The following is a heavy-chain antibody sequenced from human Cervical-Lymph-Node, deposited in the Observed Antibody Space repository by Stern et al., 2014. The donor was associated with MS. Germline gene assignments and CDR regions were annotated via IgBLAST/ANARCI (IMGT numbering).Heavy chain of an antibody. CDR2: IIPILRAT. CDR1: GGPLTSYA. Sequence: VQLVESGAVVRQPGSSVKVSCKASGGPLTSYAISWVRQAPGQGLELLGVIIPILRATTYAQKFQGRVTITADESTSTGYMELSSLRSEDTALYYCAGSYSGSYKELDYWGRGTLVTVSS. J-gene: IGHJ4*02. CDR3: AGSYSGSYKELDY. V-gene: IGHV1-69*13. D-gene: IGHD1-26*01.